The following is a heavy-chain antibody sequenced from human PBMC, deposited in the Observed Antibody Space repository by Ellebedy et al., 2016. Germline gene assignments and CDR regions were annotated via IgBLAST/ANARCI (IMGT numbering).Heavy chain of an antibody. V-gene: IGHV3-7*01. D-gene: IGHD3-10*01. CDR3: ARDLVTMALRFYYYGMDV. J-gene: IGHJ6*02. Sequence: GGSLRLSXSASGFTFTIYAMYWVRQAPGKGLEWVANIKQDGSEKYYVDSVKGRFTISRDNAKNSLYLQMDSLRAEDTAVYYCARDLVTMALRFYYYGMDVWGQGTTVTVSS. CDR1: GFTFTIYA. CDR2: IKQDGSEK.